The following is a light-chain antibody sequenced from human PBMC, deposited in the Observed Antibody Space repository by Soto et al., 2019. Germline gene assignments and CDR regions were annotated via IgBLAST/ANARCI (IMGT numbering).Light chain of an antibody. V-gene: IGLV1-40*01. CDR1: SSNIGAGYD. CDR3: QSYDSSLSGYV. CDR2: GNS. Sequence: QPVLTQPPSVSGAPGQRVTISCTGSSSNIGAGYDVHWYQQLPGTAPKLLIYGNSNRPSGVPDRFSGYKSGTSASLAITGLQAEYEADYYCQSYDSSLSGYVFGTGTKLTVL. J-gene: IGLJ1*01.